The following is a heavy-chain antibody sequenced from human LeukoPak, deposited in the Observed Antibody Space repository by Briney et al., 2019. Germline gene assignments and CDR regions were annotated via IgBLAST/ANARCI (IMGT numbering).Heavy chain of an antibody. J-gene: IGHJ4*02. CDR3: ARGSTEMATITSLGY. V-gene: IGHV1-69*06. CDR1: GGTFSSYA. D-gene: IGHD5-24*01. CDR2: IIPIFGTA. Sequence: SVKVSCKASGGTFSSYAISWVRQAPGQGLEWMGGIIPIFGTANYAQKFQGRVTITADKSTSTAYMELSSLRSEDTAVYYCARGSTEMATITSLGYWGQGTLVTVSS.